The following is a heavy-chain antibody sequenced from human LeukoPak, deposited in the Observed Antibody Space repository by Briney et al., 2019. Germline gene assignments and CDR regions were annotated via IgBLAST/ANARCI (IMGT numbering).Heavy chain of an antibody. CDR2: ISYDGSNK. J-gene: IGHJ6*02. Sequence: GGSLRLSCAASGFTFSSYAMHWVRQAPGKGLEWVAVISYDGSNKYYADCVKGRFTISRDNSKNTLYLQMNSLRAEDTAVYYCAREGDCSSTSCYNGLGYYYGMDVWGQGTTVTVSS. CDR3: AREGDCSSTSCYNGLGYYYGMDV. D-gene: IGHD2-2*02. V-gene: IGHV3-30*04. CDR1: GFTFSSYA.